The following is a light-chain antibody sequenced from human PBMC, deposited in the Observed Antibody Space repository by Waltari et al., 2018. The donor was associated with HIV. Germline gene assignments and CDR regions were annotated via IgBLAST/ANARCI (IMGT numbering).Light chain of an antibody. V-gene: IGLV3-1*01. J-gene: IGLJ2*01. Sequence: SYELTQPPSVSVSPGQTATISCSGNQLEKRYVSWYQQRRPGQSPVMVIYQDRKRPSGIPERFSGSNSGNTATLTISGTQPMDEADYYCQAWDNSTVIFGGGTKLTVL. CDR3: QAWDNSTVI. CDR1: QLEKRY. CDR2: QDR.